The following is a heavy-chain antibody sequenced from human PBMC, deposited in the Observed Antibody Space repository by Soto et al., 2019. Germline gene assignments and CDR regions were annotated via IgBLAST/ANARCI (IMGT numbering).Heavy chain of an antibody. CDR3: ARSDEPLTTVTFDF. D-gene: IGHD4-17*01. V-gene: IGHV4-39*01. CDR2: IYYSGNT. Sequence: SETLSLTCTVSGDSISNNNYFWGWIRQPPGKGLEWVGSIYYSGNTFYNPSLKSRVTISVDTSKNQFSLRLTSVTAADTAVYYCARSDEPLTTVTFDFWGQGNLVTVSS. J-gene: IGHJ4*02. CDR1: GDSISNNNYF.